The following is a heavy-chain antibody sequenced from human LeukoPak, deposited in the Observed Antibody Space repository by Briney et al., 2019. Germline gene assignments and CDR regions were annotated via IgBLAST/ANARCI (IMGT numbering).Heavy chain of an antibody. CDR3: ARDPTGGKAPAHPYYYYGMDV. CDR1: GFTFSDFY. CDR2: ITSSGSAT. J-gene: IGHJ6*02. V-gene: IGHV3-11*04. Sequence: GGSLRLSCVASGFTFSDFYISWVRQASGKGLEWISYITSSGSATYYADSVKGRFTISRDNAKNSLYLQMNSLRAEDTAVYYCARDPTGGKAPAHPYYYYGMDVWGQGTTVTVSS. D-gene: IGHD4-23*01.